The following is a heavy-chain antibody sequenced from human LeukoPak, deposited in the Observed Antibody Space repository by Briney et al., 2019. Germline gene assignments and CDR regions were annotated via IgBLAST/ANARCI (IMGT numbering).Heavy chain of an antibody. D-gene: IGHD3-22*01. J-gene: IGHJ4*02. CDR1: GGSISSSSYY. CDR2: IYTSGST. V-gene: IGHV4-61*02. CDR3: ARHLFGSGYYPDY. Sequence: SETLSLTCTVSGGSISSSSYYWGWIRQPAGKGLEWIGRIYTSGSTNYNPSLKSRVTISVDTSKNQFSLKLTSVTATDTAVYYCARHLFGSGYYPDYWGQGTLVTVSS.